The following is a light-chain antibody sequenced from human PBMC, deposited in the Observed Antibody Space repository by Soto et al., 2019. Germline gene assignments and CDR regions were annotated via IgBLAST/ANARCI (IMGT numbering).Light chain of an antibody. CDR1: SSDVGAYNY. CDR2: EVS. V-gene: IGLV2-14*01. J-gene: IGLJ3*02. Sequence: QSALTQPASVSGSPGQSITISCTGTSSDVGAYNYVSWYQQHPDKAPKLMIFEVSDRPSGVSNRFSGSNSGNTASLTFSGLQAEDEADYFCSSYTSNSTLVFGGGTKVTVL. CDR3: SSYTSNSTLV.